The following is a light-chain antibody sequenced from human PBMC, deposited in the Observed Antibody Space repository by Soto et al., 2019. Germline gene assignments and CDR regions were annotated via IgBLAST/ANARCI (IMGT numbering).Light chain of an antibody. CDR2: DVS. CDR3: SSYTSTNSLYV. Sequence: QAVRNRPASVSGSPGQSLTITSNGKTSDVGNYNLVSWYQQHPGKAPKLMIFDVSRRPSGVSDRFSASKSGNTASLTISGLQAVDEADYYCSSYTSTNSLYVFGTGTKVTVL. CDR1: TSDVGNYNL. J-gene: IGLJ1*01. V-gene: IGLV2-14*03.